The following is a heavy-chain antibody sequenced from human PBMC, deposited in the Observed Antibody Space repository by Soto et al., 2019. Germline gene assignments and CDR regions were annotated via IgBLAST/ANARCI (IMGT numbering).Heavy chain of an antibody. CDR1: GFTLSSYV. CDR3: ARAIATGSLGRGYLDR. D-gene: IGHD2-15*01. Sequence: GGSLRLSCAASGFTLSSYVMYWVRRSPAKGLEWVAITSNDGIDAYYADSVRGRLTVSRDNSRNTLDLQMNSLRVEDTAIYYCARAIATGSLGRGYLDRWGQGALVTVSS. V-gene: IGHV3-30*03. CDR2: TSNDGIDA. J-gene: IGHJ4*02.